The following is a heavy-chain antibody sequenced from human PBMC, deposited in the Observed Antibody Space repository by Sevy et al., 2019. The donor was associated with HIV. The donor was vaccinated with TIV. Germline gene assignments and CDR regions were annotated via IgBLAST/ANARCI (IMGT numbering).Heavy chain of an antibody. V-gene: IGHV1-2*06. CDR3: VRDGGVGTTNSGMDV. J-gene: IGHJ6*02. CDR2: VYPYSGGT. D-gene: IGHD1-7*01. CDR1: GYTFTGDY. Sequence: ASVKVSCKASGYTFTGDYLHWVRQAPGQGLEWMGRVYPYSGGTNYAQKFQGRVTMTRDTSISTAYMELNRLRFDDTAVYYCVRDGGVGTTNSGMDVWGQGTTVTVSS.